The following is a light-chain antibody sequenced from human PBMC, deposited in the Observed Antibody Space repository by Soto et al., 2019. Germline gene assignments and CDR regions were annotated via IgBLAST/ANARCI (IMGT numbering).Light chain of an antibody. Sequence: EIVLTQSRGSLSLSPGERATVSCRASQTVTNNNLAWYQQRPGQAPKVLIYGASSRATGIPDRFSGSGSGTDLALTISRLEPEDFAVYYGQQYGTSPRTFGQGTKVEVK. V-gene: IGKV3-20*01. CDR2: GAS. J-gene: IGKJ1*01. CDR3: QQYGTSPRT. CDR1: QTVTNNN.